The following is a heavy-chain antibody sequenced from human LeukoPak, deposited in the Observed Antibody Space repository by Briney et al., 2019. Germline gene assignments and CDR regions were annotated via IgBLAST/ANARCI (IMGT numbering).Heavy chain of an antibody. Sequence: GGSLRLSCVASGFTFTSDAMNWVRQAPGKGLEWVSSTVSRGTTQYADSVKGRFTVSRDTSKNTLYLQMNSLRADDTAVYYCANFSPPEYTPGWGNWTPPGAQEPLVPVSS. CDR2: TVSRGTT. CDR3: ANFSPPEYTPGWGNWTPP. D-gene: IGHD1-1*01. CDR1: GFTFTSDA. V-gene: IGHV3-23*01. J-gene: IGHJ5*02.